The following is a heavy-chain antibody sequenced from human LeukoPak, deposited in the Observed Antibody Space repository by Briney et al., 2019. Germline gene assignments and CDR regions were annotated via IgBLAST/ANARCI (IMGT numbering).Heavy chain of an antibody. CDR1: GYTFSSYS. Sequence: GGSLRLSCTASGYTFSSYSMTWVRQAPGKGLEWVSAISGSGVNTYYAVSVKGRCAASRGNSKNTLYLQMNSLRAEDTAVYYCARGRSGYGPLDAFDIWGQGTWVTVSS. CDR3: ARGRSGYGPLDAFDI. V-gene: IGHV3-23*01. J-gene: IGHJ3*02. CDR2: ISGSGVNT. D-gene: IGHD3-22*01.